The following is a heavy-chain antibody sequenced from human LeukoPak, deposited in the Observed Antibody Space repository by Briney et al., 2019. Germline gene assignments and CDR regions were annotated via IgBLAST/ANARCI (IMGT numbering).Heavy chain of an antibody. D-gene: IGHD3-3*01. Sequence: GGSLRLSCAASGSTFSRYWMSWVRQAPGKGLEWVANIKQDGSEKYYVDSVKGRLTVSRDNAKNSLYLQMNSLRAEDTAVYYCARITTIFGVLKYYYYMDVWGKGTTVTVSS. CDR1: GSTFSRYW. V-gene: IGHV3-7*01. CDR2: IKQDGSEK. J-gene: IGHJ6*03. CDR3: ARITTIFGVLKYYYYMDV.